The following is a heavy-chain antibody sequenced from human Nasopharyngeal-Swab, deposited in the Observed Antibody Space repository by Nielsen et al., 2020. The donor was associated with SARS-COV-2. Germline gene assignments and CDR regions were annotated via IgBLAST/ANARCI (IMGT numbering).Heavy chain of an antibody. J-gene: IGHJ4*02. Sequence: ASVKVSRKVSGYTFTTYAIHWVRHAPGQRLEWMAWINAGTGNREYSQRFQGRVTISADTSVSTAYMELHSLRSEDTAVYYCARSGTVGAPGFDYWGQGTLVTVSS. CDR1: GYTFTTYA. V-gene: IGHV1-3*01. D-gene: IGHD1-26*01. CDR3: ARSGTVGAPGFDY. CDR2: INAGTGNR.